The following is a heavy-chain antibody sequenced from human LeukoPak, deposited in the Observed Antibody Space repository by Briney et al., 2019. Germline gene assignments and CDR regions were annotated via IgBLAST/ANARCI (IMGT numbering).Heavy chain of an antibody. CDR2: IKSKTDGGTT. J-gene: IGHJ4*02. D-gene: IGHD6-6*01. Sequence: PGGSLRLSCAASGFTFSNAWMSWVRHAPGKGLEWVGRIKSKTDGGTTDYAAPVKGRFTISRDDSKNTLYLQMNSLKTEDTAVYYCTTEWIAAHFDYWGQGTLVTVSS. CDR3: TTEWIAAHFDY. V-gene: IGHV3-15*01. CDR1: GFTFSNAW.